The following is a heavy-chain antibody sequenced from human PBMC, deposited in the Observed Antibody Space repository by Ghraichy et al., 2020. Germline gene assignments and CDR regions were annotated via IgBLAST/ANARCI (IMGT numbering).Heavy chain of an antibody. Sequence: GGSLRLSCAASSASIFGDSWMHCVRQGPGEGLVWVSRITSDGTNTIYADSVKGRFTISRDNANNMLYLQMHSLRAEDTAVYYCATDRFHVMDVWGQGTTVTVSS. J-gene: IGHJ6*02. D-gene: IGHD3-3*01. V-gene: IGHV3-74*01. CDR3: ATDRFHVMDV. CDR2: ITSDGTNT. CDR1: ASIFGDSW.